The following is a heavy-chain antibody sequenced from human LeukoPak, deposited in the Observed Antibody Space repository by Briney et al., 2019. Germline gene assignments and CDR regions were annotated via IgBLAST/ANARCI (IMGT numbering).Heavy chain of an antibody. Sequence: GASVKVSCKASGYTFTGYYMHWVRQAPGQGLEWMGWINPNSGGTNYAQKFQGWVTMTRDTSISTAYMELSRLRPDDTAVYYCARARPAAIRGDWFDPWGQGTLVTVSS. CDR2: INPNSGGT. CDR3: ARARPAAIRGDWFDP. D-gene: IGHD2-2*02. J-gene: IGHJ5*02. V-gene: IGHV1-2*04. CDR1: GYTFTGYY.